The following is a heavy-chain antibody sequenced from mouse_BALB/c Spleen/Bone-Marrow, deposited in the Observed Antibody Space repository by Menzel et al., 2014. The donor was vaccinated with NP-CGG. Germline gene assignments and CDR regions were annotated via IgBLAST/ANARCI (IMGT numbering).Heavy chain of an antibody. CDR2: IHPNSGNT. D-gene: IGHD2-14*01. CDR3: ARHHRYAYYFDY. J-gene: IGHJ2*01. CDR1: GYTFTNSW. Sequence: QVQLQQSGSVLVRPGASVKLSCKASGYTFTNSWIHWAKQRPGQGLEWIGDIHPNSGNTNCNEKFKGKATLTVDTSSSTAYVDLSSLTSEDSAVYYCARHHRYAYYFDYWGQGTTLTVSS. V-gene: IGHV1S130*01.